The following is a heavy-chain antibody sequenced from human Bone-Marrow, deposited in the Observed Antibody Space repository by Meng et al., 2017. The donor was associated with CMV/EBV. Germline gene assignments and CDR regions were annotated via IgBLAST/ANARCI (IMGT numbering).Heavy chain of an antibody. V-gene: IGHV1-69*01. CDR1: GGTFSSYA. J-gene: IGHJ4*02. CDR3: ARKNINYGDY. CDR2: IIPIFGTA. Sequence: QLGAAGGCVMRPGSSVKVSCKACGGTFSSYAISWVRQAPGQGLEWMGGIIPIFGTANYAQKFQGRVTITADESTSTAYMELSSLRSEDTSLYYCARKNINYGDYWGQGTLVTVSS. D-gene: IGHD2/OR15-2a*01.